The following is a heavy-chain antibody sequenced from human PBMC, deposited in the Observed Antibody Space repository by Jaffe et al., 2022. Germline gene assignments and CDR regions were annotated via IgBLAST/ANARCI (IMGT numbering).Heavy chain of an antibody. D-gene: IGHD6-19*01. J-gene: IGHJ4*02. CDR1: GGSFSGYY. Sequence: QVQLQQWGAGLLKPSETLSLTCAVYGGSFSGYYWSWIRQPPGKGLEWIGEINHSGSTNYNPSLKSRVTISVDTSKNQFSLKLSSVTAADTAVYYCARAPPRYSSGWYSLAYWGQGTLVTVSS. CDR2: INHSGST. CDR3: ARAPPRYSSGWYSLAY. V-gene: IGHV4-34*01.